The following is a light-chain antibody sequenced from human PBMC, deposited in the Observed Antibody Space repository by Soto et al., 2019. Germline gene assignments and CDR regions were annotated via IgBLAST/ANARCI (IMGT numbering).Light chain of an antibody. CDR1: QSISSW. CDR3: QQYNSWWT. CDR2: DAS. Sequence: DIQMTQSPSTLSASVGDRVTITCRASQSISSWLAWYQQKPGKAPKLLIYDASSLESGVPSRFSGSGSGTEFTLTISSLQPDDFAAYYCQQYNSWWTVGQGTKV. J-gene: IGKJ1*01. V-gene: IGKV1-5*01.